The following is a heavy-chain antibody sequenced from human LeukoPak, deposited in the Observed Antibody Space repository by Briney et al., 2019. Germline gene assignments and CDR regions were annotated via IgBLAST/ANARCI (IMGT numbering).Heavy chain of an antibody. J-gene: IGHJ6*03. CDR1: GYSFTRYW. V-gene: IGHV5-51*01. D-gene: IGHD6-13*01. CDR3: AKQSDMAAAGTMDV. Sequence: GASLQISCKGSGYSFTRYWIGWVRQLPGKGLEWMGIIFPGESDPRYSPSFQGQVTISADKSISTAYLQWSSLKASDTAIYYCAKQSDMAAAGTMDVWGKGTTVTISS. CDR2: IFPGESDP.